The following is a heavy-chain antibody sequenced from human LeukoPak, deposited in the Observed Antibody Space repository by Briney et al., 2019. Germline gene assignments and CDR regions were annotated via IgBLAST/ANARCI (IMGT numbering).Heavy chain of an antibody. CDR3: ARDRGDYMDV. J-gene: IGHJ6*03. V-gene: IGHV1-2*02. CDR1: GYTFTSYA. Sequence: ASVKLFCKASGYTFTSYALHWVRQAPGQGLEWMGWINPNSGRTNYAQKFQGRVTMTRDTSISTAYMELSRLRSDDTAVYYCARDRGDYMDVWGKGTTVTVSS. CDR2: INPNSGRT.